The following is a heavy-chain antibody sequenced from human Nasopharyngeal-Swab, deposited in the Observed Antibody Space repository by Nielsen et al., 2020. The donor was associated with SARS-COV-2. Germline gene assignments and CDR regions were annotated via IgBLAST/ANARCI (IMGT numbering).Heavy chain of an antibody. Sequence: SCAASGFTFSSYAMHWVRQAPGKGLEWVAVISSDGSNKYYADSVKGRFTISRDNSKNTLYLQMNRLRAEDTAVYCAREGVAATPYCDYWGQGTLVTASS. J-gene: IGHJ4*02. D-gene: IGHD2-15*01. CDR1: GFTFSSYA. V-gene: IGHV3-30-3*01. CDR3: AREGVAATPYCDY. CDR2: ISSDGSNK.